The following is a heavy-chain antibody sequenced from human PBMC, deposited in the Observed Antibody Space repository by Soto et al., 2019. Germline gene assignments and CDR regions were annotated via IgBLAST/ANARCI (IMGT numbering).Heavy chain of an antibody. V-gene: IGHV5-51*01. CDR1: GYNFANYW. Sequence: GESLKISCKGSGYNFANYWIGWVRQMPGKGLEWMGMIFPGDSDTKNSPSLQGQITMSVDKSDSSAYLQWRSLKASDTAIYYCAAGYSTGLDAFDIWGQGTMVTVSS. CDR3: AAGYSTGLDAFDI. D-gene: IGHD6-19*01. CDR2: IFPGDSDT. J-gene: IGHJ3*02.